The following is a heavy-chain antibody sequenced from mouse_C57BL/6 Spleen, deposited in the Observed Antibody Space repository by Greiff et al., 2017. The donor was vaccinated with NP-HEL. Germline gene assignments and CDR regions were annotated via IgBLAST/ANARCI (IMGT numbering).Heavy chain of an antibody. J-gene: IGHJ4*01. Sequence: VQLKESGPGLVKPSQSLSLTCSVTGYSITSGYYWNWIRQPPGNKLEWMGSISYDGSNNYNPSLKNRISITRDTSKNHFFLKLNSVTTEDTATYYYARLRDYGLYAMDYWGQGTSVTVSS. CDR3: ARLRDYGLYAMDY. CDR1: GYSITSGYY. CDR2: ISYDGSN. D-gene: IGHD2-4*01. V-gene: IGHV3-6*01.